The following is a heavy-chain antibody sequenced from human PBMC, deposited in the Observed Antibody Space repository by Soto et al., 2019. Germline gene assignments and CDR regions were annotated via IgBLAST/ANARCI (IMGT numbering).Heavy chain of an antibody. J-gene: IGHJ4*02. V-gene: IGHV4-31*03. CDR2: IYYSGST. CDR3: ASSRRGYSYGANFDY. D-gene: IGHD5-18*01. CDR1: GGSISSGGYY. Sequence: SETLSLTCTVSGGSISSGGYYWSWIRQYPGKGLEWIGYIYYSGSTYYNPSLKSRVTISVDTSKNQFSLKLSSVTAADTAVYYCASSRRGYSYGANFDYWGQGTLVTVSS.